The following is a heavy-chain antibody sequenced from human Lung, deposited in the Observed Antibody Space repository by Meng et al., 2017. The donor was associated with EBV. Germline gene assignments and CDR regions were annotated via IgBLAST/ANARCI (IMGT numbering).Heavy chain of an antibody. CDR3: ARNVPGTSAYYD. Sequence: QVQPRESRPGLGKPPDTLALTWADSGYSISSANWGGWIRQPPGKGLEWIGYIYYSGSTSYNPSLKSRVTMSVDTSKNQFSLNLNSVTAVDTAVYYCARNVPGTSAYYDWGQVTLVTVSS. CDR1: GYSISSANW. D-gene: IGHD3-22*01. V-gene: IGHV4-28*01. CDR2: IYYSGST. J-gene: IGHJ4*02.